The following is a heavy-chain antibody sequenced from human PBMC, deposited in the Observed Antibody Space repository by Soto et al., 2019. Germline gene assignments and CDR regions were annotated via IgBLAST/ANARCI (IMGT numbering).Heavy chain of an antibody. V-gene: IGHV4-59*01. CDR3: AKRYGSCFDF. D-gene: IGHD1-26*01. J-gene: IGHJ4*02. CDR2: IYYSGCT. CDR1: GGYISSYY. Sequence: QVQLQESGPGLVKPSETLSLTCTVSGGYISSYYWSWIRQPPGKGLEWIGYIYYSGCTTYNTSLKSRDITSEDTSKNQVSLTLSSLTDADTALYYGAKRYGSCFDFWGQGTLVTVSS.